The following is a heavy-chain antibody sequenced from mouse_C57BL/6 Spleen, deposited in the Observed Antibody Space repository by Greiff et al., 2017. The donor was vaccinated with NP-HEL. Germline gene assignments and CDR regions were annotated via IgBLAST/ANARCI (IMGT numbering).Heavy chain of an antibody. D-gene: IGHD2-1*01. V-gene: IGHV1-69*01. CDR2: IDPSDSYT. CDR1: GYTFTSYW. CDR3: ARRPPIYYGNYYFDY. J-gene: IGHJ2*01. Sequence: QVQLQQSGAELVMPGASVKLSCKASGYTFTSYWMHWVKQRPGQGLEWIGEIDPSDSYTNYNQKFKGKSTLTVDKSSSTAYMQLSSLTSKVSAVYYCARRPPIYYGNYYFDYWGQGTTLTVSS.